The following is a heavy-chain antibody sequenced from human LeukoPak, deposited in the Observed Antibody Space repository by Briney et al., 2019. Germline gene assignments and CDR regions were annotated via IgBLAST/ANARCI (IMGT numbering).Heavy chain of an antibody. V-gene: IGHV4-59*01. CDR1: GASISSYY. J-gene: IGHJ5*02. Sequence: SETLSLTCTVSGASISSYYWSWIRQPPGKGLEWIGYIYYSGSTRYNPSLKSRVTISVDTSKNQFSLKLSSVTAADAAVYYCARVGILRFPSNWFDPWGQGTLVTVSS. D-gene: IGHD3-3*01. CDR2: IYYSGST. CDR3: ARVGILRFPSNWFDP.